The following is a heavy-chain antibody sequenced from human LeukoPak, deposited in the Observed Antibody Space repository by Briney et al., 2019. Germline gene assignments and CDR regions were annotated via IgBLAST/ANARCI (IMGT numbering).Heavy chain of an antibody. D-gene: IGHD5-18*01. J-gene: IGHJ4*02. CDR3: ARERGYSYGTLIDY. V-gene: IGHV3-30*04. CDR1: GFTFITYA. CDR2: ISYDGSNK. Sequence: GGSLRLSCAASGFTFITYAMPWVRQAPGKGLEWVAVISYDGSNKYYADSVKGRFTISRDNSKNTLYLQMNSLRAEDTAVYYCARERGYSYGTLIDYWGQGTLVTVSS.